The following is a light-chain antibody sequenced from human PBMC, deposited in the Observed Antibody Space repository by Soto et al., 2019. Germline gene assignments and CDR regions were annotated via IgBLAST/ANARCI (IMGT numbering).Light chain of an antibody. Sequence: DIQMTQSPSSLSASVGDRVTITCRASQGINTFLAWYQQKPGKAPKLLIYAASTLQSGVPSRFSGSGSGTEFTLTISSLQPDDFATYYCLQHNEFWWTFGQGTKVDIK. CDR2: AAS. CDR3: LQHNEFWWT. V-gene: IGKV1-9*01. J-gene: IGKJ1*01. CDR1: QGINTF.